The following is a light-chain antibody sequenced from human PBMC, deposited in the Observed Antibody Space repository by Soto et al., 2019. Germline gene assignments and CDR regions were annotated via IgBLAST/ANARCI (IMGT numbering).Light chain of an antibody. J-gene: IGKJ5*01. CDR3: DQCGNWPH. V-gene: IGKV3-11*01. Sequence: EIVLTQSPATLSLSPGERATLSCRASQSISNYLAWYQNKPVQAPRRLIYDASTQATGIPARVSGSGSGTDFTLTISSLEPEEFEAEFCDQCGNWPHFGHGTRLES. CDR1: QSISNY. CDR2: DAS.